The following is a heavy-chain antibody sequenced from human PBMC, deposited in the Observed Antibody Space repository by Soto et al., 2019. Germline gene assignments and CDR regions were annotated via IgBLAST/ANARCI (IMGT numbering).Heavy chain of an antibody. Sequence: SETLSLTCSVSGDSISNLDYFWAWIRQPPGQALDYIGYHDKSATTYYNPSFESRVAISVDTSKSQFSLNVTSVTAADTAVYFCARGRHCLTGRCFPNWFDSWGQGALVTVSS. CDR1: GDSISNLDYF. CDR3: ARGRHCLTGRCFPNWFDS. D-gene: IGHD2-8*02. J-gene: IGHJ5*01. V-gene: IGHV4-30-4*01. CDR2: HDKSATT.